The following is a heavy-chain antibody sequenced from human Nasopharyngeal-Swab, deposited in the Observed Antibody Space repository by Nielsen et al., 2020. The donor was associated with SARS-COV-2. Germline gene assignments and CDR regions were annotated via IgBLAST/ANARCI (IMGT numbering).Heavy chain of an antibody. Sequence: VSVKVSCKASGYTFTSYGINWVRQAPGQGLEWMGWISAHNGNTKYAQKLQGRVTMSTDTSTSTAYMELRSLRSDDTAVYYCASGGYYDPSGYFFDFWGQGTMVTVSS. CDR3: ASGGYYDPSGYFFDF. V-gene: IGHV1-18*04. J-gene: IGHJ3*01. CDR2: ISAHNGNT. D-gene: IGHD3-22*01. CDR1: GYTFTSYG.